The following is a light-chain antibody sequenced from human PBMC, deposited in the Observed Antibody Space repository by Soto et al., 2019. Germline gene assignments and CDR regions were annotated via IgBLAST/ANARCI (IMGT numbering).Light chain of an antibody. CDR1: QSVSSN. J-gene: IGKJ5*01. V-gene: IGKV3-15*01. CDR3: QQYNNWPPIT. CDR2: GAS. Sequence: EIVMTQSPATLSVSPGERATLSCRASQSVSSNLAWYQQKPGQALRLLIYGASTRATGIPARFSGSGSGTEFTLTISSLQSEYFAVYHCQQYNNWPPITFGQGTRLEIK.